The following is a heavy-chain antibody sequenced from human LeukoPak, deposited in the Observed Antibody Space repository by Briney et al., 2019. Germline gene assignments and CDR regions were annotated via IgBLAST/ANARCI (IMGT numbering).Heavy chain of an antibody. CDR2: ISYDGSNK. J-gene: IGHJ6*02. CDR1: GFTFSSYG. Sequence: GGSLRLSCAASGFTFSSYGMHWVRQAPGKGLEWVAVISYDGSNKYYADSVKGRFTISRDNSKNTLYPQMNSLRAEDTAVYYCAKGGIVGFGELLGEYYGMDVWGQGTTVTVSS. CDR3: AKGGIVGFGELLGEYYGMDV. D-gene: IGHD3-10*01. V-gene: IGHV3-30*18.